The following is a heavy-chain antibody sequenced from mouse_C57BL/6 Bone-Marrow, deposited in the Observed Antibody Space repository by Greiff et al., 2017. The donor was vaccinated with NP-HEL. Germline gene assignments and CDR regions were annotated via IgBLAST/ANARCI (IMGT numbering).Heavy chain of an antibody. Sequence: QVQLQQPGAELVKPGASVKLSCKASGYTFTSYFMHWVKQRPGRGLEWIGRIAPNSGGPKYNEKFKSKATLTVDKPSSTAYMQLNSLTSEDSAVYYCARYYYGSSSFDDWGQGTTLTVSS. CDR1: GYTFTSYF. J-gene: IGHJ2*01. CDR3: ARYYYGSSSFDD. CDR2: IAPNSGGP. V-gene: IGHV1-72*01. D-gene: IGHD1-1*01.